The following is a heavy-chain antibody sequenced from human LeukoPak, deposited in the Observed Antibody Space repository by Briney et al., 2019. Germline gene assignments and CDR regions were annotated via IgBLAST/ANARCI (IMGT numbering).Heavy chain of an antibody. CDR1: GFTFSSYA. Sequence: GGSLRLSCAASGFTFSSYAMHWVRQAPGKGLEWVAVISYDGSNKYYADSVKGRFTISRDNSKNTLYLQMNSLRAEDTAVYYCARAEGLVAFDIWGQGTMVTVSS. CDR3: ARAEGLVAFDI. V-gene: IGHV3-30-3*01. J-gene: IGHJ3*02. CDR2: ISYDGSNK.